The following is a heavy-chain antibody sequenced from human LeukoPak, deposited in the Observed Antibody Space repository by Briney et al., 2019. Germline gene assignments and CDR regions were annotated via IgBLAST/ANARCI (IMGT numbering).Heavy chain of an antibody. V-gene: IGHV4-59*01. Sequence: SETLSLTCTVSGGSISSYYWSWIRQPPGKGLEWIGYIYYSGSTNYNPSFKSRVTISVDTSKNQFSLKLSSVTAADTAVYYCARDPDGYSPFDYWGQGTLVTVSS. D-gene: IGHD5-24*01. CDR1: GGSISSYY. CDR3: ARDPDGYSPFDY. CDR2: IYYSGST. J-gene: IGHJ4*02.